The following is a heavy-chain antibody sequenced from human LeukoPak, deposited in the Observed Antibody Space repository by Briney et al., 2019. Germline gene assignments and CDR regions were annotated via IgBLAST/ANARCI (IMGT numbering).Heavy chain of an antibody. CDR2: IYYSGST. J-gene: IGHJ3*02. CDR3: ARDLYYYDSSGYSLDAFDI. V-gene: IGHV4-59*01. CDR1: GGSISSYY. D-gene: IGHD3-22*01. Sequence: KPSETLSLTCTVSGGSISSYYWSWIRQPPGKGLEWIGYIYYSGSTNYNPSLKSRVTISVDTSKNQFSLKLSSVTAADTAVYYCARDLYYYDSSGYSLDAFDIWGQGTMVTVSS.